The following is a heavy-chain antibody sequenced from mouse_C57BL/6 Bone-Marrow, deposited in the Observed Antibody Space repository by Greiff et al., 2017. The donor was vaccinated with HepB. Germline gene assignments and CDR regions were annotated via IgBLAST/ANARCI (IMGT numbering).Heavy chain of an antibody. CDR2: IDPSDSYT. Sequence: QVQLQQPGAELVMPGASVKLSCKASGYTFTSYWMHWVKQRPGQGLEWIGEIDPSDSYTNYNQKFKGKSTLTVDKSSSTAYMQLSSMTSEDSAVYYCAREGIYYSNYDFDYWGQGTTLTVSS. J-gene: IGHJ2*01. CDR3: AREGIYYSNYDFDY. CDR1: GYTFTSYW. D-gene: IGHD2-5*01. V-gene: IGHV1-69*01.